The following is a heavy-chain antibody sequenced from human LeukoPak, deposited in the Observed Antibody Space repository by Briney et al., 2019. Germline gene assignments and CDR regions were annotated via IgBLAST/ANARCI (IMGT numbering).Heavy chain of an antibody. D-gene: IGHD3-9*01. CDR1: GGSISSYY. CDR3: ARSSDILTGYYYADY. V-gene: IGHV4-59*01. CDR2: SYYSGST. Sequence: SETLSLTCTVSGGSISSYYWSWLRQPPGKGREGIRYSYYSGSTNYNPSLKSRVTISGDTSKNQFSLKLSSVTAADTAVYYCARSSDILTGYYYADYWGQGTLVTVSS. J-gene: IGHJ4*02.